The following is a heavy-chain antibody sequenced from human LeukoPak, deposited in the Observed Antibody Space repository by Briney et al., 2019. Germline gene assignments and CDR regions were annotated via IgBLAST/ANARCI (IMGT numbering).Heavy chain of an antibody. CDR2: INQDGSEK. D-gene: IGHD2-15*01. CDR3: ARDHVVDGLVFDY. Sequence: PGGSLRLSCAASGFTFSSHWMSWVRQAPGKGLEWVANINQDGSEKDYVDSVKGRFTISRDNTKNSLYLQMNSLRAEDTAIYYCARDHVVDGLVFDYWGQGALVTVSS. J-gene: IGHJ4*02. V-gene: IGHV3-7*03. CDR1: GFTFSSHW.